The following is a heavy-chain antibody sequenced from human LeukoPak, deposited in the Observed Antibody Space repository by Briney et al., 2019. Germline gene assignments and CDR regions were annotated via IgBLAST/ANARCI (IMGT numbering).Heavy chain of an antibody. V-gene: IGHV4-34*01. CDR1: GGSFSGYY. CDR2: INHSGST. J-gene: IGHJ4*02. CDR3: ARDPGIAMVD. D-gene: IGHD5-18*01. Sequence: SETLSLTCAVYGGSFSGYYCSWIRQPPGKGLEWIGEINHSGSTNYNPSLKSRVTISLDTSKNHFSLKLSSVTAADTAVYYCARDPGIAMVDWGQGTLVTVSS.